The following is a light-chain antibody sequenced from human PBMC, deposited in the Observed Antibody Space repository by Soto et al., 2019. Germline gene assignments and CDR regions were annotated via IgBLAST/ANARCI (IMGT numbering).Light chain of an antibody. CDR2: RAD. Sequence: QAVVTQPPSASGTPGQTVTISCSGRSSNIGSNYVYWYQQLPGTAPRLLMYRADQRPSGVPDRFSGSKSGTSASLAISGLRSEDEADYYCAAWYDTLSGLVFGGGTKLTVL. CDR1: SSNIGSNY. CDR3: AAWYDTLSGLV. J-gene: IGLJ2*01. V-gene: IGLV1-47*01.